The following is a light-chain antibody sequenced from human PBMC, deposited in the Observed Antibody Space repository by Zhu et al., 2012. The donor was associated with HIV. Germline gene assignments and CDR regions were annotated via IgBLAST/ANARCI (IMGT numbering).Light chain of an antibody. CDR1: QSISSSY. Sequence: EIVLTQSPGTLSLSPGERATLSCRASQSISSSYLAWYQQKPGQAPRLLIYGASSRATGIPDRFSGSGSGTDFTLTISSLEPEDSAVYYCQQYGSSPTWTFGPGTKVEIK. J-gene: IGKJ1*01. V-gene: IGKV3-20*01. CDR3: QQYGSSPTWT. CDR2: GAS.